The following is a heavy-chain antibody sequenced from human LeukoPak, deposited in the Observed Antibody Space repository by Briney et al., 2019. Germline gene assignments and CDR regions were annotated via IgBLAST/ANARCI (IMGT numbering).Heavy chain of an antibody. CDR3: ARGMGIAAAGHNFDY. J-gene: IGHJ4*02. V-gene: IGHV3-30-3*01. Sequence: GGSLRLSCAASGFTFSSYAMHWVRQAPGKGLEWVAVISYDGSNKYYADSVKGRFTISRDNSKNTLYLQMNSLRAEDTAVYYRARGMGIAAAGHNFDYWGQGTLVTVSS. CDR2: ISYDGSNK. D-gene: IGHD6-13*01. CDR1: GFTFSSYA.